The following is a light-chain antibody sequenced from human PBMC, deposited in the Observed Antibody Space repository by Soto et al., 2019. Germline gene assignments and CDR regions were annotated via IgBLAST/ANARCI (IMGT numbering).Light chain of an antibody. Sequence: EVVLTQSPVTLSLSPGERATLSCRASQSFRGLLAWYQQKPGQSPRLIISDASTGASGIPPRFSGSGSGTEFTLTIDRLQSADVAVYYCQQYDRWPVTFGGGTKVDIK. J-gene: IGKJ4*01. CDR1: QSFRGL. V-gene: IGKV3-15*01. CDR3: QQYDRWPVT. CDR2: DAS.